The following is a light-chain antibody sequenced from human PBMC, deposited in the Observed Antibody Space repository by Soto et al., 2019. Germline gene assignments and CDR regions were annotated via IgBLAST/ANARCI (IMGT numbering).Light chain of an antibody. CDR2: QDS. CDR3: QAWDSSTVV. CDR1: KLGDKY. J-gene: IGLJ2*01. V-gene: IGLV3-1*01. Sequence: SYELTQPPSVSVSPGQTASITCSGAKLGDKYACWYQQKPGQSPVLVIYQDSKRPSGIPERFSGSNSGNTATLTLSGTQAMDEADYYCQAWDSSTVVFGGGTKLTVL.